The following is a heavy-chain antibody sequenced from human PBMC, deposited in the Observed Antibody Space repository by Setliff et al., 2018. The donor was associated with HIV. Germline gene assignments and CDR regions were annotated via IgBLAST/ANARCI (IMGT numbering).Heavy chain of an antibody. CDR2: IYYDGTT. J-gene: IGHJ5*02. V-gene: IGHV4-59*01. CDR3: ARDLLGIAASWFDP. D-gene: IGHD6-13*01. Sequence: SETLSLTCTVSGGSMSGLYWSWIRQPPGKGLEWVGYIYYDGTTTYNPSLKSRATISVDTSKNQFSLKLSSVTAADTAVYYCARDLLGIAASWFDPWGQGTLVTVSS. CDR1: GGSMSGLY.